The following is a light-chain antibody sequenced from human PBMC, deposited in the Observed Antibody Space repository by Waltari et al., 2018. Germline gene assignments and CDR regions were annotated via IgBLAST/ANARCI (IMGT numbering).Light chain of an antibody. Sequence: EIVLTQSPATLSLSPGERATLSCRASQSVRNYLAWYQPSPGQAPRLHIYDAANRPTDGPARFSGSGSGTDFTLTISRLQPEDFAVYYCQERSNWPGGAFGGGTTVEIK. J-gene: IGKJ4*01. V-gene: IGKV3-11*01. CDR2: DAA. CDR1: QSVRNY. CDR3: QERSNWPGGA.